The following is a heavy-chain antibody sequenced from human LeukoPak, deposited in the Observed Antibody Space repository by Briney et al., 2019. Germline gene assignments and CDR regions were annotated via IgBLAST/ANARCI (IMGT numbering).Heavy chain of an antibody. D-gene: IGHD3-3*01. CDR1: GSTFSSYS. CDR2: FSSSSSYI. Sequence: GGSLRLSCAASGSTFSSYSMNWVRQAPGKGLEWVSSFSSSSSYIYYADSVKGRFTISRDNAKNSLYLQMNSLRAEDTAVYYCARDLGDTIFGVVIDWDYYYYMDVWGKGTTVTVSS. V-gene: IGHV3-21*01. CDR3: ARDLGDTIFGVVIDWDYYYYMDV. J-gene: IGHJ6*03.